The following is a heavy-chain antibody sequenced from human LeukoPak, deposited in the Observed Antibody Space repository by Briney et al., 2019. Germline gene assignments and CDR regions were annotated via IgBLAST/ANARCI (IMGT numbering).Heavy chain of an antibody. Sequence: GGSLRLSCAAFGFTFSSYGMHWVRQTPGKGLEWVAVIWYDGSNKYYADSVKGRFTISRDNSKNTLYLQMNSLRAEDTAVYYCARDPYDSSGPYFDYWGQGTLVTVSS. CDR2: IWYDGSNK. V-gene: IGHV3-33*01. D-gene: IGHD3-22*01. J-gene: IGHJ4*02. CDR1: GFTFSSYG. CDR3: ARDPYDSSGPYFDY.